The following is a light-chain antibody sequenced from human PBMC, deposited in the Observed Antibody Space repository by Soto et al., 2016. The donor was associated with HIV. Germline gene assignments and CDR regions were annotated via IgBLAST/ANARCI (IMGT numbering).Light chain of an antibody. J-gene: IGLJ3*02. V-gene: IGLV3-21*03. Sequence: SYELTQPPSVSVAPGKTARITCGGNNIGSKGVHWYQQKPGQALVLVVYDDSDRPSGIPERFSGSNSGNTATLTISRVEAGDEADYYCQVWDSSSDHRVFGGGTKLTVL. CDR3: QVWDSSSDHRV. CDR2: DDS. CDR1: NIGSKG.